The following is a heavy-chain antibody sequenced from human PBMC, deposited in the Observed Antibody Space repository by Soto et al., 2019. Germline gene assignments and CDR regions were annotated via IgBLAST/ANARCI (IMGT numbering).Heavy chain of an antibody. Sequence: EVQLVESGGGLVQPGRSLRLSCAASGFTFDDYAMHWVRQAPGKGLEWVSGISWNSGSIGYADSVKGRFTISRDNAKNSLYLQMNSLRAEDTALYYCAKGSDILTGLVDYWGQGTLVTVSS. CDR1: GFTFDDYA. CDR2: ISWNSGSI. J-gene: IGHJ4*02. V-gene: IGHV3-9*01. D-gene: IGHD3-9*01. CDR3: AKGSDILTGLVDY.